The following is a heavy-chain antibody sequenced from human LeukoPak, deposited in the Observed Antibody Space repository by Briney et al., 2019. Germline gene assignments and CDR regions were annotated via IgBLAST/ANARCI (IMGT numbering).Heavy chain of an antibody. J-gene: IGHJ4*02. D-gene: IGHD3-22*01. Sequence: GGSLRLSCATSEFSVGSNYMTWVRQAPGKGLEWVSLIYSGGSTYYADSVKGRFTISRDNSKNTLYLQMNSLRAEDTAVYYCVRDWGYDSSGYWQKYFDTWGQGTLVTVSS. CDR3: VRDWGYDSSGYWQKYFDT. CDR2: IYSGGST. CDR1: EFSVGSNY. V-gene: IGHV3-66*01.